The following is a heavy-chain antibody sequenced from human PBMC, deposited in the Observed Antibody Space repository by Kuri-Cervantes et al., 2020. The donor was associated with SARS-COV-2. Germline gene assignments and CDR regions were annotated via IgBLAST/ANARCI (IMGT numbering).Heavy chain of an antibody. Sequence: SETLSLTCAVYGGSFSGYYWSWIRQPPGKGLEWIGEINHSGSTNYNPSLKSRVTISVDTSKNRFSLKLSSVTATDTAVYYCARVPAAIRDWFDPWGQGTLVTVSS. CDR2: INHSGST. CDR3: ARVPAAIRDWFDP. CDR1: GGSFSGYY. J-gene: IGHJ5*02. D-gene: IGHD2-2*02. V-gene: IGHV4-34*01.